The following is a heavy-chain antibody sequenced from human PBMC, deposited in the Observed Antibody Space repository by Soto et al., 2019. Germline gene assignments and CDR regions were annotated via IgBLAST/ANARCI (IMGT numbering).Heavy chain of an antibody. Sequence: PSETLSLTCTVSGGSISSGGYYWSWIRQHPGKGLEWIGYIYYSGSTYYNPSLKSRVTISVDTSKNQFSLKLSSVTAADTAVYYCARDLGSSWLNWFDPWGQGTLVTVS. CDR2: IYYSGST. V-gene: IGHV4-31*03. CDR3: ARDLGSSWLNWFDP. J-gene: IGHJ5*02. CDR1: GGSISSGGYY. D-gene: IGHD6-13*01.